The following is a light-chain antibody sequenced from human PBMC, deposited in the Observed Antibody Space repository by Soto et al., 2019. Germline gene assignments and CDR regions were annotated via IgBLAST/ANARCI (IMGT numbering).Light chain of an antibody. V-gene: IGKV3-15*01. J-gene: IGKJ5*01. CDR1: QSVSSN. CDR2: GAS. CDR3: QQYNNWPAIT. Sequence: EIVMTQSPATLSVSPGERATLSCRASQSVSSNLAWYQQKPGQAPRLLIYGASTRATGIPARFSGSGSGTEFTLTISRLHSEDFAVYYCQQYNNWPAITFGQGTRLEIK.